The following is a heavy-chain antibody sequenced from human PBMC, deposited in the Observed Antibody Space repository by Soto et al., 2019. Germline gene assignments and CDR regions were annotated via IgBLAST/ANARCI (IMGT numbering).Heavy chain of an antibody. V-gene: IGHV3-74*01. D-gene: IGHD2-2*01. J-gene: IGHJ6*02. Sequence: GGSLRLSCAASGFTFSSNSWMHWVRQAPGKGLVWVSRIRSDESTTGYADSVKGRFTISRDNSKNTLYLQMNSLRAEDTAVYYCAKDLLGYCISTSCYPYYYYGMDVWGQGTTVTVSS. CDR2: IRSDESTT. CDR3: AKDLLGYCISTSCYPYYYYGMDV. CDR1: GFTFSSNSW.